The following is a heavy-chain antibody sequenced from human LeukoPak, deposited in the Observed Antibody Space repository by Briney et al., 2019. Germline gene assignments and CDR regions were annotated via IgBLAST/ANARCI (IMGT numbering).Heavy chain of an antibody. CDR1: GFTFSSYS. D-gene: IGHD1-26*01. CDR2: ISSSSSYI. CDR3: AKVKGSYYGDAFDI. V-gene: IGHV3-21*01. Sequence: GGSLRLSCAASGFTFSSYSMNWVRQAPGKGLEWVSSISSSSSYIYYADSVKGRFTISRDNSKNTLYLQMNSLRAEDTAVYYCAKVKGSYYGDAFDIWGQGTMVTVSS. J-gene: IGHJ3*02.